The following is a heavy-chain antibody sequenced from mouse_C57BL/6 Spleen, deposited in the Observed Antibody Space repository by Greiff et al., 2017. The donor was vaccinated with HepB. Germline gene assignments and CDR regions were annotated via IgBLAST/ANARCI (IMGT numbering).Heavy chain of an antibody. Sequence: VKVVESGPGLVAPSQSLSITCTVSGFSLTSYGVSWVRQPPGKGLEWLGVIWGDGSTNYHSALISRLSISKDNSKSQVFLKLNSLKTDDTATYYCANQITRNYYAMDYWGQGTSVTVSS. CDR1: GFSLTSYG. CDR3: ANQITRNYYAMDY. CDR2: IWGDGST. D-gene: IGHD2-4*01. V-gene: IGHV2-3*01. J-gene: IGHJ4*01.